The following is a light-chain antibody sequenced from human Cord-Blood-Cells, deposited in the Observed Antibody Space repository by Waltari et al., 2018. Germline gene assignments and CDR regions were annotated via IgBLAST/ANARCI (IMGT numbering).Light chain of an antibody. CDR1: QSVSSSY. Sequence: EIVLTQSPGTLSLSPGETATLSCRASQSVSSSYLAWYQQKPGQAPRRLMYGASSRATGLPDRFSGSGSGTDFTLTISRLEPEDFAVYYWQQYGSSLYTFGQGTKLGIK. CDR3: QQYGSSLYT. J-gene: IGKJ2*01. CDR2: GAS. V-gene: IGKV3-20*01.